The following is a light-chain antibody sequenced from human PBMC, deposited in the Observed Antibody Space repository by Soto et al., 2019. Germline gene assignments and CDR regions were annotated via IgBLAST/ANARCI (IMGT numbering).Light chain of an antibody. Sequence: DIQMTQSPSTLSASVGDRVTITCRASQYITNRLAWYQQKPGKAPKVLIYDASNLEYGVPSRFSGSGFGTEFILTISSLQPDDFATYYCQHYGGMWTFGQGTKVDI. CDR3: QHYGGMWT. CDR1: QYITNR. CDR2: DAS. J-gene: IGKJ1*01. V-gene: IGKV1-5*01.